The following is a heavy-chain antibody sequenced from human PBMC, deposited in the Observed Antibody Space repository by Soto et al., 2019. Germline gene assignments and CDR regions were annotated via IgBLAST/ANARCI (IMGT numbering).Heavy chain of an antibody. D-gene: IGHD2-21*01. CDR2: INHSGST. CDR1: GGSFSGYY. Sequence: SETLSLTCAVYGGSFSGYYWSWIRQPPGKGLEWIGEINHSGSTKYNPSLKSRVTISVDTSKNQFSLKLSSVTAADTAVYYCARGPVAGLFQDTYYYYGMDVWGQGTTVTVSS. J-gene: IGHJ6*02. CDR3: ARGPVAGLFQDTYYYYGMDV. V-gene: IGHV4-34*01.